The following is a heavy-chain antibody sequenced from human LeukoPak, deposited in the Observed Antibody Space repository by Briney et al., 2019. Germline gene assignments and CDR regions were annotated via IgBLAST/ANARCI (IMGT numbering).Heavy chain of an antibody. D-gene: IGHD3-16*01. CDR1: GGTFSSYA. J-gene: IGHJ5*02. CDR2: IIPIFGTA. CDR3: ARDGGNWFDP. V-gene: IGHV1-69*13. Sequence: ASVKVSCKASGGTFSSYAISWVRQAPGQGLEWMGGIIPIFGTANYAQKFQGRVTFTADESTSTAYMELSSLRSEDTAVYYCARDGGNWFDPWGQGTLVTVSS.